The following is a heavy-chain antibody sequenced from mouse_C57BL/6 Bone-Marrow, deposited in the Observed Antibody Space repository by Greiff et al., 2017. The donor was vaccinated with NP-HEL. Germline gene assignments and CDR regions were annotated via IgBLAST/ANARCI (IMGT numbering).Heavy chain of an antibody. CDR3: ARVLYYYGSSWFAY. J-gene: IGHJ3*01. V-gene: IGHV5-6*02. CDR2: ISSGGSYT. Sequence: DVKLVESGGDLVKPGGSLKLSCAASGFTFSSYGMSWVRQTPDKRLEWVATISSGGSYTYYPDSVKGRFTISRDNAKNTLYLQMSSLKSEDTAMYYCARVLYYYGSSWFAYWGQGTLVTVSA. D-gene: IGHD1-1*01. CDR1: GFTFSSYG.